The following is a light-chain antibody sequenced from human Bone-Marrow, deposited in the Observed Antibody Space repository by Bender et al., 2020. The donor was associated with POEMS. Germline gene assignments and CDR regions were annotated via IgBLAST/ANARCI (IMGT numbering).Light chain of an antibody. V-gene: IGLV1-44*01. CDR1: SSNFGNNA. CDR2: SNN. J-gene: IGLJ3*02. CDR3: SSWDGSLNGWV. Sequence: QSVLTQPPSASGTPGQSVTISCSGTSSNFGNNAANWYQHVPGTAPKLLNYSNNQRPSGVPDRFSASTAGTSASLAISGLHSDDEADYCCSSWDGSLNGWVFGGGTELTVL.